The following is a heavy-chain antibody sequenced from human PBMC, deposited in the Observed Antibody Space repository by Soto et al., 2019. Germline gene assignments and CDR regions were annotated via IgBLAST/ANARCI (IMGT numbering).Heavy chain of an antibody. CDR2: ISAYNGNT. J-gene: IGHJ6*02. D-gene: IGHD3-10*01. CDR1: GYTFTSYG. CDR3: ARLYSDGSGSYQPYYYYGMDV. Sequence: GASVKVSCKASGYTFTSYGISWVRQAPGQGLEWMGWISAYNGNTNYAQKLQGRVTMTTDTSTSTAYMELRSLRSDDTAVYYCARLYSDGSGSYQPYYYYGMDVWGQGTTVTVSS. V-gene: IGHV1-18*01.